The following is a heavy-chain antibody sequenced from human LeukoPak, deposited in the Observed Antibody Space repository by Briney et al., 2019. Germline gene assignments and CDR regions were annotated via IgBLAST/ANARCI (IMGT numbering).Heavy chain of an antibody. CDR3: ARVNYYGSGCHPRYFEY. J-gene: IGHJ4*01. CDR2: MNPNSGNT. V-gene: IGHV1-8*01. Sequence: ASVKVSCKASGYTFTSYDINWVRQATRQGLEWMGWMNPNSGNTGYAQKFQGRVTMTRNTSISTAYMELSSQRSEDTAVYYCARVNYYGSGCHPRYFEYWGQGTLVTVSS. CDR1: GYTFTSYD. D-gene: IGHD3-10*01.